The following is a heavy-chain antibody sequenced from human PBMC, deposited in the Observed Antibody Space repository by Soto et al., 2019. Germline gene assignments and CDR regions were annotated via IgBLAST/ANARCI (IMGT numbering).Heavy chain of an antibody. Sequence: GGSLRLCCAASGFTVSTYHMSWVRQAPGKGLEWVSVIYSAGSADFADSVKVRFTISRDNSKNTLYLQMSSLRAEDTAGYYCGKVHRSSFPYFASWGKGTVVPVSP. J-gene: IGHJ4*02. CDR1: GFTVSTYH. D-gene: IGHD6-13*01. CDR2: IYSAGSA. CDR3: GKVHRSSFPYFAS. V-gene: IGHV3-66*01.